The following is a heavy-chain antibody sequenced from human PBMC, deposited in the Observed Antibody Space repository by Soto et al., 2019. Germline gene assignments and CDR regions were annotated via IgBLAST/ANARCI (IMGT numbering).Heavy chain of an antibody. CDR2: ISYDGSNK. D-gene: IGHD2-8*01. CDR3: AKDPRYCTNGVCFGGGMDV. V-gene: IGHV3-30*18. CDR1: GFTFSSYG. J-gene: IGHJ6*02. Sequence: GGSLRLSCAASGFTFSSYGMHWVRQAPGKGLEWVAVISYDGSNKYYADSVKGRFTISRDNSKNTPYLQMNSLRAEDTAVYYCAKDPRYCTNGVCFGGGMDVWGQGTTVTVSS.